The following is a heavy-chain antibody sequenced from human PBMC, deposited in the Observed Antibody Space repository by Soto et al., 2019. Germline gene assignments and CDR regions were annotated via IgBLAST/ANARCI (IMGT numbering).Heavy chain of an antibody. Sequence: EVQLVESGGGLVQPGGSLRLSCATSGFTFSSYRMNWVRQAPGKGLEWVSYISPSSGTIYYADSVKGRFTISRDNAKNSLYLQMNSLRAEDTAVYYCARDRGYGYPFDYWGQGTLVTVSS. D-gene: IGHD5-12*01. CDR2: ISPSSGTI. V-gene: IGHV3-48*01. J-gene: IGHJ4*02. CDR1: GFTFSSYR. CDR3: ARDRGYGYPFDY.